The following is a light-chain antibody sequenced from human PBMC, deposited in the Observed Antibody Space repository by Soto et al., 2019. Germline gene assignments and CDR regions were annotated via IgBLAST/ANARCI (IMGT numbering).Light chain of an antibody. CDR1: HSLTSK. CDR2: GAS. V-gene: IGKV3-15*01. J-gene: IGKJ4*01. Sequence: IVMTQSPATLSVSPGERATLSCRASHSLTSKLTWYQHKPGQAPRLLIYGASTRATGIPARFSGSGSGTEFTLTISSLQSEDFAVYFCQQYNSWPLTFGGGTKVEIK. CDR3: QQYNSWPLT.